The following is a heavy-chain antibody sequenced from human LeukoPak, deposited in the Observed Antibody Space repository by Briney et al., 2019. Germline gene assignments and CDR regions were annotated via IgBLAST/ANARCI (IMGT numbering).Heavy chain of an antibody. V-gene: IGHV3-23*01. J-gene: IGHJ4*02. CDR2: ISGSGGST. Sequence: GGSLRLSCAASGFTFSSYAMSWVRQAPGKGLEWVSAISGSGGSTYYAGSVKGRFTISRDNSKNTLYLQMNSLRAEDTAVYYCARGRSSSWTFDYWGQGTLVTVSS. D-gene: IGHD6-13*01. CDR3: ARGRSSSWTFDY. CDR1: GFTFSSYA.